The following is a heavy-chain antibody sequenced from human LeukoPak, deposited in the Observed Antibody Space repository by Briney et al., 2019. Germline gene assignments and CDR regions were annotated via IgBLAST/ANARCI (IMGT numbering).Heavy chain of an antibody. Sequence: PGGSLRLSCAASGFTFSNFWMSWVRQAPGKGLEWVANIKQDGSEKHYVDSVKGRFTISRDNAKNSLYLQMNSLRAEDTAVYYCARGYWNFGLWGRGTQVTVSS. V-gene: IGHV3-7*01. CDR1: GFTFSNFW. CDR2: IKQDGSEK. J-gene: IGHJ2*01. CDR3: ARGYWNFGL.